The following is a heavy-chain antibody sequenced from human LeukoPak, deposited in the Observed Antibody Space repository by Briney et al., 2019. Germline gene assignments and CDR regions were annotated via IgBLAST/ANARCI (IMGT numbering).Heavy chain of an antibody. J-gene: IGHJ4*02. CDR1: GFTFSSYA. CDR3: ARDAESYSSSGQFEY. Sequence: GGSLRLSCAASGFTFSSYAMHWVRQAPGKGLEWVALISYDGSNKYYADSVKGRFTISRDNSKNTLYLQMNSLRAEDAAVYYCARDAESYSSSGQFEYWGQGTLVTVSS. V-gene: IGHV3-30*01. CDR2: ISYDGSNK. D-gene: IGHD6-6*01.